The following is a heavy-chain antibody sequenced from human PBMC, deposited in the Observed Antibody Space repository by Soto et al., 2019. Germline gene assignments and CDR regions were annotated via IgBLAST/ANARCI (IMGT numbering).Heavy chain of an antibody. V-gene: IGHV4-59*08. CDR1: GASISRSY. CDR3: ARLGGYYQALDH. CDR2: IYYSGST. D-gene: IGHD3-3*01. Sequence: PPETLSLTCTVSGASISRSYWSWSRQPPGRGLEWIGYIYYSGSTTYNPSIKSRLTISVDRSKNQVSLNLTSVTAADTAVYYCARLGGYYQALDHWSQGTLVTVSS. J-gene: IGHJ4*02.